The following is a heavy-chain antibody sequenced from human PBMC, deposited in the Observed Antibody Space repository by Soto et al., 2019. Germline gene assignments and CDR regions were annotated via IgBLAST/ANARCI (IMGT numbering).Heavy chain of an antibody. CDR3: ARVRFGQWGYAMDV. CDR2: MSSSGDRI. Sequence: QVQLVESGGGLVKPGGSLRLSCAASGITFSDCYMNWIRQAPGKGLEWVSYMSSSGDRINYAGPVRGRFTVSRDNAKNPLYLQMNSLRAEDTAMYYCARVRFGQWGYAMDVWGQGTTVTVSS. CDR1: GITFSDCY. J-gene: IGHJ6*02. D-gene: IGHD3-10*01. V-gene: IGHV3-11*01.